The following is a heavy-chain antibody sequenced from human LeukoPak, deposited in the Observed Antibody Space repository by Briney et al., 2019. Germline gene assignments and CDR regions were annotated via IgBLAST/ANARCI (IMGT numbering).Heavy chain of an antibody. CDR3: AKDHLPNYYDSSGYLY. CDR1: GFIFGDCT. D-gene: IGHD3-22*01. CDR2: ISGSGGST. V-gene: IGHV3-23*01. Sequence: GGSLRLSCAASGFIFGDCTMNWVRQAPGKGLEWVSAISGSGGSTYYADSVKGRFTISRDNSKNTLYLQMNSLRAEDTAVYYCAKDHLPNYYDSSGYLYWGQGTLVTVSS. J-gene: IGHJ4*02.